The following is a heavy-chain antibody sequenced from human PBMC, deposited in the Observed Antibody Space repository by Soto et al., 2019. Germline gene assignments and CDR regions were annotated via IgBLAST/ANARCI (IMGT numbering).Heavy chain of an antibody. Sequence: LRLSCAASGFTFSSYAMHWVRQAPGKGLEWVAVISYDGSNKYYADSVKGRFTISRDNSKNTLYLQMNSLRAEDTAVYYCARGNDRPLDYWGQGTLVTVSS. V-gene: IGHV3-30-3*01. CDR1: GFTFSSYA. D-gene: IGHD2-8*01. CDR2: ISYDGSNK. CDR3: ARGNDRPLDY. J-gene: IGHJ4*02.